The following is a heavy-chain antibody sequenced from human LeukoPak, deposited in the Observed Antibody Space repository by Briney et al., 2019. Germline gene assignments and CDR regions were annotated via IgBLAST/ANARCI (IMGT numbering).Heavy chain of an antibody. CDR3: ARDFPHVYVGKRSHRSPGYFDY. Sequence: GASVKVSCKASGYTFTSCGISWVRQAPGQGLEWMGWISAYNGNTNYAQKLQGRVTMTTDTSTSTAHMELRSLRSDDTAVYYCARDFPHVYVGKRSHRSPGYFDYWGQGTLVTVSS. CDR1: GYTFTSCG. V-gene: IGHV1-18*01. CDR2: ISAYNGNT. J-gene: IGHJ4*02. D-gene: IGHD1-14*01.